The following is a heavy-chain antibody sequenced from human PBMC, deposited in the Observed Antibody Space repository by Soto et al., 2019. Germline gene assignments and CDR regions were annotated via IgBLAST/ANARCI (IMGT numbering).Heavy chain of an antibody. CDR1: GFTFDDHA. J-gene: IGHJ4*02. V-gene: IGHV3-9*01. CDR2: LNWDSGSI. D-gene: IGHD6-13*01. Sequence: EVQLVESGGGLVQPGRSLRLSCAASGFTFDDHAMHWVRQAPGKGLEWVSGLNWDSGSISYADSVKGRFTISRDNAKNSLYLQMNSLRAEDTALYYCAKLARGVSSRSDYWGQGTLVTVSS. CDR3: AKLARGVSSRSDY.